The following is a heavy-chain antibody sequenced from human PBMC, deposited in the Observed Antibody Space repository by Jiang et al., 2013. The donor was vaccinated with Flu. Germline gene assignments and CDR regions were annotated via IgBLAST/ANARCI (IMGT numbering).Heavy chain of an antibody. D-gene: IGHD1-26*01. Sequence: LLKPSETLSLTCAVYGGSFSGYYWSWIRQPPGKGLEWIGEINHSGSTNYNPSLKSRVTISVDTSKNQFSLKLSSVTAADTAVYYCARAPHHSGSYYLAFDIWGQGTMVTISS. V-gene: IGHV4-34*01. CDR1: GGSFSGYY. CDR2: INHSGST. J-gene: IGHJ3*02. CDR3: ARAPHHSGSYYLAFDI.